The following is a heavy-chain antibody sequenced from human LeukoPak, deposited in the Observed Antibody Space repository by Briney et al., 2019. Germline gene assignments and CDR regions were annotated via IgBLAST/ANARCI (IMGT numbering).Heavy chain of an antibody. CDR1: GGTFSSYA. V-gene: IGHV1-69*04. D-gene: IGHD3-10*01. Sequence: SVKVSCKASGGTFSSYAISWVRQAPGQGLEWMGRIIPILGIANYAQKFQGRVTITADKSTSTAYMELSSLRSEDTAVYYCAGPYGSGSFLGFDYWGQGTLVTVSS. CDR2: IIPILGIA. CDR3: AGPYGSGSFLGFDY. J-gene: IGHJ4*02.